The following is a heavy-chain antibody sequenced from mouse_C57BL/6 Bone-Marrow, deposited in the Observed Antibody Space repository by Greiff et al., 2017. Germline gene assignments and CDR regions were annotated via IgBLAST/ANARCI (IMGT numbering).Heavy chain of an antibody. CDR1: GYSITSGYY. Sequence: ESGPGLVKPSQSLSLTCSVTGYSITSGYYWNWIRQFPGNKLEWMGYISYDGSNNYNPSLKNRISITRDTSKNQFFLKLNSVTTEDTATYYCARERRSNAWFAYWGQGTLVTVSA. D-gene: IGHD2-5*01. CDR2: ISYDGSN. CDR3: ARERRSNAWFAY. J-gene: IGHJ3*01. V-gene: IGHV3-6*01.